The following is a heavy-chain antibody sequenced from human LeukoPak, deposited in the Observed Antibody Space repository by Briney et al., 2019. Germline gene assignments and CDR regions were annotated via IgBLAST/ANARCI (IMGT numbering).Heavy chain of an antibody. Sequence: PGRSLRLSCAASGFTFSSYGMHWVRQAPGKGLEWVAVISYDGSNKYYADSVKGQFTISRDNSKNTLYLQMNSLRAEDTAVYYCATHLGSYFDYWGQGTLVTVSS. CDR2: ISYDGSNK. D-gene: IGHD1-26*01. CDR3: ATHLGSYFDY. J-gene: IGHJ4*02. V-gene: IGHV3-30*03. CDR1: GFTFSSYG.